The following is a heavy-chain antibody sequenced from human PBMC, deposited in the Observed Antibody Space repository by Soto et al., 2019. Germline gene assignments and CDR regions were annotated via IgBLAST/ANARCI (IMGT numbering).Heavy chain of an antibody. V-gene: IGHV3-30*03. D-gene: IGHD2-15*01. J-gene: IGHJ4*02. CDR1: GFTFSNNG. Sequence: QVQLVESGGGAVQPGRSLRLSCAASGFTFSNNGIHWVRQAPGKGLEGVAAISSDGINKYYADCVVGRSTISGDNSQYTLFLQMHCLRVDVTAVYYCAMDLYGGSSRFDYWGRGTLVTVSS. CDR2: ISSDGINK. CDR3: AMDLYGGSSRFDY.